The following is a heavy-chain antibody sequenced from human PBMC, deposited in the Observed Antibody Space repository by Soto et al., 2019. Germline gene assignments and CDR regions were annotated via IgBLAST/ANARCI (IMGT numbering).Heavy chain of an antibody. J-gene: IGHJ2*01. V-gene: IGHV3-30-3*01. Sequence: QVQLVESGGGVVQPGRSLRLSCATSRFTFSTYAMHWVRQAPGKGLDWVAVISSDGSLKYYADSVKGRFTISRDNSQNTLYLQMNSLRAEDTAVYYCARDHSDDYISWYFDLWGRGTLVTVSS. D-gene: IGHD4-17*01. CDR1: RFTFSTYA. CDR3: ARDHSDDYISWYFDL. CDR2: ISSDGSLK.